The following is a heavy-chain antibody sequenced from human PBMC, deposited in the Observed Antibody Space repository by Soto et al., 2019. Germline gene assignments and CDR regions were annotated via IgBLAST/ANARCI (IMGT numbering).Heavy chain of an antibody. J-gene: IGHJ4*02. Sequence: SETLSLTCTVSGGSINSYWWSWIRQPAGKGLEWIGRVYSSGTTDYNPSLNSRATMSVETSKNQFSLKLSSVTAADTAVYYCARDIASYAYGEGYWGQGIQVTVSS. CDR2: VYSSGTT. CDR3: ARDIASYAYGEGY. CDR1: GGSINSYW. D-gene: IGHD2-21*01. V-gene: IGHV4-4*07.